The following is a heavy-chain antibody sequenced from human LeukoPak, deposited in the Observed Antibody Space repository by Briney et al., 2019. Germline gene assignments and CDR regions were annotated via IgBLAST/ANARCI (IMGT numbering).Heavy chain of an antibody. CDR3: AKLGVGSYDGSGYIDY. V-gene: IGHV1-18*01. Sequence: ASVKVSCKASGYTFTSYGISWVRQAPGQGLEWMGWISAYNGNTNYAQKLQGRVTMTTDTSTSTAYMELSSLSSEDTAVYYCAKLGVGSYDGSGYIDYWGQGTLVTVSS. CDR2: ISAYNGNT. J-gene: IGHJ4*02. CDR1: GYTFTSYG. D-gene: IGHD3-22*01.